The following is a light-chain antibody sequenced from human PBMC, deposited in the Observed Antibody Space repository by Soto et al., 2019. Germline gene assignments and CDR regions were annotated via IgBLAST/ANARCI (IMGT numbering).Light chain of an antibody. J-gene: IGLJ1*01. V-gene: IGLV3-21*02. CDR3: QVWDSSSDV. CDR1: DIGSKS. Sequence: SYELTQPPSVSVAPGQTARITCGGNDIGSKSVHWYQQKPGQAPVLVVYGDSDRPSGIPERFSGSNSRNTATLTISRVEAGDEADYYCQVWDSSSDVFGTGTKLTVL. CDR2: GDS.